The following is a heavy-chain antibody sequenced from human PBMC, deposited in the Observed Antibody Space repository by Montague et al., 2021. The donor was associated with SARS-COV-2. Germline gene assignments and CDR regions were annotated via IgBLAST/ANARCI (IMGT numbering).Heavy chain of an antibody. CDR2: ISYDGSNK. D-gene: IGHD3-10*01. CDR3: ARDVHVLWFRESMRGDAFDI. CDR1: GFTFSSYA. J-gene: IGHJ3*02. V-gene: IGHV3-30*04. Sequence: SLRLSCAASGFTFSSYAMHWVRQAPGKGLEWVAVISYDGSNKYYADSVKGRFTISRDNSKNTLYLQMNSLRAEDTAVYYCARDVHVLWFRESMRGDAFDIWGQGTMVTVSS.